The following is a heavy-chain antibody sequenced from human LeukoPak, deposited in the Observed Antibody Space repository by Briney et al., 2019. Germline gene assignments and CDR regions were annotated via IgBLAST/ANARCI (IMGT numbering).Heavy chain of an antibody. D-gene: IGHD4-11*01. CDR2: IYYSGST. Sequence: SETLSHTCTVSGGSISSGDYYWSWIRQPPGKGLEWIGYIYYSGSTYYNPSLKSRVTISVDTSKNQFSLKLSSVTAADTAVYYCARGPPYSYFDYWGQGTLVTVSS. CDR1: GGSISSGDYY. V-gene: IGHV4-30-4*08. CDR3: ARGPPYSYFDY. J-gene: IGHJ4*02.